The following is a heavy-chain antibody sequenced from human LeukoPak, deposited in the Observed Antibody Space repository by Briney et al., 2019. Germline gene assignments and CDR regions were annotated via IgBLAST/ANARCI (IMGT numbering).Heavy chain of an antibody. CDR2: IYYSGST. D-gene: IGHD3-3*01. J-gene: IGHJ6*03. CDR1: GGSISSGDYY. V-gene: IGHV4-30-4*01. CDR3: ARVVVFGVVSSDYYYYYMDV. Sequence: PSGTLSLTCTVSGGSISSGDYYWSWIRQPPGKGLEWIGYIYYSGSTYYNPSLKSRVTISVDRSKNQFSLKLSSVTAADTAVYYCARVVVFGVVSSDYYYYYMDVWGKGTTVTVSS.